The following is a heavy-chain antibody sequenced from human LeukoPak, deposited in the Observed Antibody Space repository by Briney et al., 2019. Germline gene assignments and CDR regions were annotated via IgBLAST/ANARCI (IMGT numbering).Heavy chain of an antibody. D-gene: IGHD6-13*01. CDR2: IYTSGST. Sequence: SETLSLTCTVSGGSISSYYWSWIRQPPGKGLEWIGYIYTSGSTNYNPSLKSRVTISVDTSKNQFSLKLSSTAADTAVYYCARLGGISSYFDAFDIWGPGTMVTVSS. CDR1: GGSISSYY. CDR3: ARLGGISSYFDAFDI. J-gene: IGHJ3*02. V-gene: IGHV4-4*09.